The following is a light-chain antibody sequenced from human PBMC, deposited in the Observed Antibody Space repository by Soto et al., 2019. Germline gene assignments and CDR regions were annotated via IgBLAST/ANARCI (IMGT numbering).Light chain of an antibody. CDR3: SSDTSSSTYV. CDR1: SSDVGGSNG. Sequence: QSVLTQPPSVSGSPGQSVAISCTGTSSDVGGSNGVSWYQQPPGTAPKLIIYDVSNRPSGVPDRFSGSKSGNTASLIISGLQAEDEGDYYCSSDTSSSTYVFGTGTKVTDL. CDR2: DVS. V-gene: IGLV2-18*02. J-gene: IGLJ1*01.